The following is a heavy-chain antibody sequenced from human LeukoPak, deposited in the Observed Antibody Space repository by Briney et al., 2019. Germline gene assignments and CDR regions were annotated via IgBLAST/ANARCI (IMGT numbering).Heavy chain of an antibody. V-gene: IGHV3-9*01. J-gene: IGHJ5*02. CDR1: GFTFDDCA. CDR2: ISWNSGTI. D-gene: IGHD2-15*01. Sequence: GRSLRLSCATSGFTFDDCAMHWVRQAPGKGLEWVPGISWNSGTIGYADSVKGRFTISRDNAKNSLYLQMNSLRTEDTALYYCAKDRRYCSGGSCFNWFDPWGQGTLVTVSS. CDR3: AKDRRYCSGGSCFNWFDP.